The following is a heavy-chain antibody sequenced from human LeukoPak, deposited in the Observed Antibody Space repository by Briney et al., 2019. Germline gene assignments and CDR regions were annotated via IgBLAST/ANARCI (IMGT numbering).Heavy chain of an antibody. V-gene: IGHV3-21*04. D-gene: IGHD1-1*01. CDR3: AKDRWTEVDAFDI. CDR2: ISSSSSYI. J-gene: IGHJ3*02. CDR1: GFTFSSYS. Sequence: PGRSLRLSCAASGFTFSSYSMNWVRQAPGKGLEWVSSISSSSSYIYYADSVKGRFTISRDNAKNSLYLQMNSLRAEDTAVYYCAKDRWTEVDAFDIWGQGTMVTVSS.